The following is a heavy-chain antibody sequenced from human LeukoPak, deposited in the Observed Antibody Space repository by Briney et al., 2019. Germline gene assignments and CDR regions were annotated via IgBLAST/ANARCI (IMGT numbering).Heavy chain of an antibody. V-gene: IGHV4-59*01. CDR3: ASRKLGNDY. CDR2: IYYSGNT. CDR1: GGSISSYY. J-gene: IGHJ4*02. Sequence: SETLSLTCTVSGGSISSYYWSWIRQPPGKGLEWIGFIYYSGNTNYNPSLKSRVTISVDTSKNQFSLKLISVTAADTAVYYCASRKLGNDYWGQGTLVTVSS. D-gene: IGHD7-27*01.